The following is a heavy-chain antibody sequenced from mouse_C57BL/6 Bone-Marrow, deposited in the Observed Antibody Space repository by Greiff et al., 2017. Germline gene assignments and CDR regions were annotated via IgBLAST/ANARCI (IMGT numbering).Heavy chain of an antibody. CDR2: LWWGGDK. Sequence: QVTLKVSGPGILQPSQTLSLTCSFSGFSLSTFGMGVGWIRQPSGKGLEWLAHLWWGGDKYYNPALKSRLTISKDTSKNQVFLKIANVDTADTATYCCDRRARGLFDYWGQGTTLTVSS. CDR3: DRRARGLFDY. CDR1: GFSLSTFGMG. J-gene: IGHJ2*01. V-gene: IGHV8-8*01. D-gene: IGHD3-1*01.